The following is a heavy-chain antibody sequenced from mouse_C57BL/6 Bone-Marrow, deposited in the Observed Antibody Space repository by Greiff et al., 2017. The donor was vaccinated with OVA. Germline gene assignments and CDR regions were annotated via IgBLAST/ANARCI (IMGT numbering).Heavy chain of an antibody. Sequence: VQLQQPGAELVRPGTSVKLSCKASGYTFTSYWMHWVKQRPGQGLEWIGVIDPSDSYTNYNQKFKGKATLTVDTSSSTAYMQLSSLTSEDSAVYYCARLLRFDYWGQGTTLTVSS. V-gene: IGHV1-59*01. D-gene: IGHD1-1*01. CDR1: GYTFTSYW. J-gene: IGHJ2*01. CDR2: IDPSDSYT. CDR3: ARLLRFDY.